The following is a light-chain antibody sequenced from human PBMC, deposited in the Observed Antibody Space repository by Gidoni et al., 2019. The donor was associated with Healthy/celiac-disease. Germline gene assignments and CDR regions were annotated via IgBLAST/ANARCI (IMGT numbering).Light chain of an antibody. V-gene: IGKV3-20*01. Sequence: EIVLTQSPGTLSLSPGERATLSCRASQSVSSSYLAWYQQKPGQAPRLLIYGASSGSGTDFTLTISRLEPEDFAVYYHQQYGSPITFGQGTRLEIK. CDR2: GAS. CDR1: QSVSSSY. CDR3: QQYGSPIT. J-gene: IGKJ5*01.